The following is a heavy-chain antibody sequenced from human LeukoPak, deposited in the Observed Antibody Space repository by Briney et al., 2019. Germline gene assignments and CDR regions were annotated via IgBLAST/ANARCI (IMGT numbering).Heavy chain of an antibody. CDR3: ASWPVGWYGEDS. Sequence: GGSLRLSCAATGLSVSSNFMSWVRQAPGKGLEWVSVIYGGGITYYADSVKGRFTISRDTPKNTLYLQMNSLRVEDTAVYYCASWPVGWYGEDSWGQGTLVTVSS. D-gene: IGHD6-19*01. J-gene: IGHJ4*02. CDR1: GLSVSSNF. CDR2: IYGGGIT. V-gene: IGHV3-53*01.